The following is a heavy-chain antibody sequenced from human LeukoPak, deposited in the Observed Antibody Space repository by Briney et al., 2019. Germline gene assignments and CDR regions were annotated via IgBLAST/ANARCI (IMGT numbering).Heavy chain of an antibody. D-gene: IGHD5-12*01. CDR2: IYYSGST. J-gene: IGHJ4*02. CDR3: ARVRVATIIFDY. Sequence: PSETLSLTCTVSGGSISSYYWSWIRQPPGKGLDWIGYIYYSGSTNYNPSLKSRVTISVDTSKNQFSLKLSSVTAADTAVYYCARVRVATIIFDYWGQGTLVTVSS. CDR1: GGSISSYY. V-gene: IGHV4-59*01.